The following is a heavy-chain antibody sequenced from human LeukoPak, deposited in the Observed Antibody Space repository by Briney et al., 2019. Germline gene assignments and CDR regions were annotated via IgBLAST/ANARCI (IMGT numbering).Heavy chain of an antibody. Sequence: SETLSLTCTVSGGSISSSSYYWGWIRQPPGKGLEWIGYIYYSGSTNYNPSLKSRVTISVDTSKNQFSLKLSSVTAADTAVYYCARDKYYYDSSGYYYGNDAFDIWGQGTMVTVSS. V-gene: IGHV4-61*01. CDR2: IYYSGST. CDR1: GGSISSSSYY. CDR3: ARDKYYYDSSGYYYGNDAFDI. J-gene: IGHJ3*02. D-gene: IGHD3-22*01.